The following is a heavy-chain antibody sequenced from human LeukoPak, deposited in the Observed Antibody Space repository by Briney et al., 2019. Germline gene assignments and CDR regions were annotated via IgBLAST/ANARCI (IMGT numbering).Heavy chain of an antibody. D-gene: IGHD2-15*01. J-gene: IGHJ5*02. CDR3: ARGRYCSDGNCYANYFDP. V-gene: IGHV1-2*02. CDR2: INPNSGGT. CDR1: GYTFTGYY. Sequence: GASLKVSCKASGYTFTGYYMHWVRQAPGQGLEWMGWINPNSGGTNYAQKFQGRVTMTRDTSISTAYMELSRLRSDDTAVYYCARGRYCSDGNCYANYFDPWGQGTLVTVSS.